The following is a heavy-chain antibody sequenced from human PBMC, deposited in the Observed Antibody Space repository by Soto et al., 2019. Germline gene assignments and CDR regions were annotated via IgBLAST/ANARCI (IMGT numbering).Heavy chain of an antibody. CDR2: IRSSDNTI. CDR3: AKWGTGTRTRYLDY. V-gene: IGHV3-48*01. CDR1: GFTFISYS. Sequence: GGSLRLSCAASGFTFISYSMNWVRQAPGKGLEWISYIRSSDNTIYYADSVKGRFTISKDNAKNTLYLQMNSLRAEDTAVYYCAKWGTGTRTRYLDYWGQGALVTVSS. J-gene: IGHJ4*02. D-gene: IGHD1-7*01.